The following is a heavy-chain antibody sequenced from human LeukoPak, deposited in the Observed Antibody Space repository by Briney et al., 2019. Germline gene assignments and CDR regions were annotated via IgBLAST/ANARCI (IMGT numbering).Heavy chain of an antibody. V-gene: IGHV3-74*01. CDR1: GFTFSSYW. D-gene: IGHD3-22*01. J-gene: IGHJ4*02. CDR3: AKDSYDRSGYYYYYFAY. CDR2: IRSDGSST. Sequence: GGSLRLSCAASGFTFSSYWMHWVRQAPGKGLVWVSRIRSDGSSTSYADSVKGRFTISRDNAKSTLYLQMNSLRAGDTAVYYCAKDSYDRSGYYYYYFAYWGQGTQVTVSS.